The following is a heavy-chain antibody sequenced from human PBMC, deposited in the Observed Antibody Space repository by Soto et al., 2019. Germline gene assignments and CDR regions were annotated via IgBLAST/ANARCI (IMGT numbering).Heavy chain of an antibody. J-gene: IGHJ6*02. CDR3: ARRANYYYGSGSFIRYYYYGMDV. D-gene: IGHD3-10*01. CDR2: INHSGST. V-gene: IGHV4-34*01. Sequence: PSETLSLTCAVYGGSFSGYYWSWIRQPPGKGLEWIGEINHSGSTNYNPSLKSRVTISVDTSKNQFSLKLSSVTAADTAVYYCARRANYYYGSGSFIRYYYYGMDVWGQGTTVTV. CDR1: GGSFSGYY.